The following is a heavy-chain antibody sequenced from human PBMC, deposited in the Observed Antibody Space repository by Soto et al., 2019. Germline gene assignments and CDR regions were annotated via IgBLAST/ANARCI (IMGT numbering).Heavy chain of an antibody. CDR2: ISYDGSNK. V-gene: IGHV3-30*18. J-gene: IGHJ1*01. Sequence: QVQLVESGGGVVQPGRSLRLSCAAPGFTFSSYGMHWVRQAPGKGLEWVAVISYDGSNKYYADSVKGRFTISRDNSKNTLYLQMNSLRAEDTAVYYCAKEIHHWGQGTLVTVSS. CDR1: GFTFSSYG. CDR3: AKEIHH.